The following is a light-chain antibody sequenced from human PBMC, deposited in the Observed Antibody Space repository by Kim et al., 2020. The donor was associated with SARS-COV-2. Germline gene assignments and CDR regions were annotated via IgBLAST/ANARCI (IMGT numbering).Light chain of an antibody. CDR1: SGHSSYA. CDR3: QTWGTGIG. V-gene: IGLV4-69*01. J-gene: IGLJ3*02. CDR2: LNSDGSH. Sequence: GASVKLTCTLSSGHSSYAIAWHQQQPEKGPRYLMKLNSDGSHSKGDGIPDRFSGSSSGAERYLTISSLQSEDEADYYCQTWGTGIGFGGGTQRTVL.